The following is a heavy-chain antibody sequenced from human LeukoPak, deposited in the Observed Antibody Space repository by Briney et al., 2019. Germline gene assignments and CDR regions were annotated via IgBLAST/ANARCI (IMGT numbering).Heavy chain of an antibody. D-gene: IGHD6-13*01. V-gene: IGHV3-53*01. CDR1: GFPVSSNY. J-gene: IGHJ4*02. Sequence: PGGSLRLSCAASGFPVSSNYMSWVRQAPGKGLEWVSVIYSGGSTYYADSVKGRFTISRDNSMNTLYLQMNSLRAEDTAVYYCARFIAAAGEDYWGQGTLVTVSS. CDR3: ARFIAAAGEDY. CDR2: IYSGGST.